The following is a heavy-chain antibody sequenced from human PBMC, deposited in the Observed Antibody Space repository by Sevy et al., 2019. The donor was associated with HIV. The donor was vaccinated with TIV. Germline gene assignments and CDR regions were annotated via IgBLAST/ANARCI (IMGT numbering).Heavy chain of an antibody. Sequence: GGSLRLSCAASGFTFSNAWMSWVRQAPGKGLEWVGRIKGKIYDGTIDYAAPVKGRFSISRDDAKTTPYLQMNSLKTEDTAVYYCTTASWSQEDYYNYWGQGTLVTVSS. D-gene: IGHD6-13*01. CDR2: IKGKIYDGTI. CDR1: GFTFSNAW. CDR3: TTASWSQEDYYNY. V-gene: IGHV3-15*01. J-gene: IGHJ4*02.